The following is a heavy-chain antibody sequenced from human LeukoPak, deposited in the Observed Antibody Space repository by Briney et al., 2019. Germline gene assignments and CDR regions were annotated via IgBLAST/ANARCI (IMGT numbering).Heavy chain of an antibody. D-gene: IGHD6-13*01. J-gene: IGHJ3*02. CDR3: ANGYSSSWYGDAFDI. Sequence: SETLSLTCTVSGGSISSSSYYWGWIRQPPGKGLEWIGSIYYSGSTYYNPSLKSRVTISVDTSKNQFSLKLSSVTAADTAVYYCANGYSSSWYGDAFDIWGQGTMVTVSS. V-gene: IGHV4-39*01. CDR1: GGSISSSSYY. CDR2: IYYSGST.